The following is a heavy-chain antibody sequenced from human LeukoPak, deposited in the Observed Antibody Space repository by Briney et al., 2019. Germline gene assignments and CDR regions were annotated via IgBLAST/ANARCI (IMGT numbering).Heavy chain of an antibody. CDR2: ISGSGTAT. J-gene: IGHJ5*02. V-gene: IGHV3-23*01. Sequence: GGSLRLSCAASGFTSGFTFSSFAMRWVRQAPGKGLEWVSAISGSGTATHYAASVTVRFTISRDNSKNTLYLQMNSLRAEDTAIYYCAKAISSTSSTPFAPWGQGTLVTVSS. CDR1: GFTFSSFA. D-gene: IGHD3-3*02. CDR3: AKAISSTSSTPFAP.